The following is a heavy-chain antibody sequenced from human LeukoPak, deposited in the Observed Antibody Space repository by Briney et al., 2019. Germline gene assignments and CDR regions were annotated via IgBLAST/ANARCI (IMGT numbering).Heavy chain of an antibody. V-gene: IGHV4-39*07. Sequence: SETLSLTCSVSGVSISSSNSYWGWIRQPPGKGLEWIGSIYYTGNTYYNASLKSRVTISIDTSKNQFSLKLSSVTAADTAVYYCARLKGTWGYYDSSGYDNWFDPWGQGTLVTVSS. CDR3: ARLKGTWGYYDSSGYDNWFDP. D-gene: IGHD3-22*01. CDR2: IYYTGNT. CDR1: GVSISSSNSY. J-gene: IGHJ5*02.